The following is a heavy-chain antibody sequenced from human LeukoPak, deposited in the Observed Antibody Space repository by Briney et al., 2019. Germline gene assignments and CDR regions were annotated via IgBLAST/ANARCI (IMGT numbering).Heavy chain of an antibody. J-gene: IGHJ3*02. CDR3: ARAGRWEGRPHAFDI. CDR1: GGSISSYY. D-gene: IGHD1-26*01. Sequence: HPSETLSLTCTVSGGSISSYYWNWIRQPPGKGLEWIGYIYYSGITNYNPSLKSRVTISVDTSKSQFSLKLSSVTAADTALCYCARAGRWEGRPHAFDIWGQGTMVTVSS. CDR2: IYYSGIT. V-gene: IGHV4-59*01.